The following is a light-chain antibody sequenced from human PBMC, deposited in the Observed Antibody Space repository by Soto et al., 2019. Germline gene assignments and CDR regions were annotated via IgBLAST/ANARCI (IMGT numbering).Light chain of an antibody. CDR1: RDISSS. V-gene: IGKV1D-12*01. CDR2: AAS. J-gene: IGKJ5*01. CDR3: QQTHSFPPT. Sequence: DIQMTQSPSSVSASVGDSVTITCRASRDISSSLAWYQQRPGKAPKLLIYAASTLRSGIPLRFSGSASGTEFTLTISSLQREDFATYYCQQTHSFPPTFGQGTRLEI.